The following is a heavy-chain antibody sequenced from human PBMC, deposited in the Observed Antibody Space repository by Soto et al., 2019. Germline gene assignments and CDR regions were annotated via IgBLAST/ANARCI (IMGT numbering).Heavy chain of an antibody. V-gene: IGHV4-59*01. D-gene: IGHD3-16*01. CDR1: GGSISSYY. J-gene: IGHJ6*02. Sequence: SETLSLTCTVSGGSISSYYWSWIRQPPGKGLEWIGYIYYSGSTNYNPSLKSRVTISVDTSKNQFSLKLSSVTTADTAVYYCAKMRLGYYYGMDVWGQGTTVTVSS. CDR2: IYYSGST. CDR3: AKMRLGYYYGMDV.